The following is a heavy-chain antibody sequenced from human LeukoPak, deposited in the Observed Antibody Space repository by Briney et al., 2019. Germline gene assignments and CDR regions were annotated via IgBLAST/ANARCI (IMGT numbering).Heavy chain of an antibody. Sequence: SETLSLTCTVSGGSISSYYWSWIRQPPGKGLEWIGYIYYSGSTNYNPSLKSRVTISLDTSKNQFSLKLSSVTAADTAVYYCARRQGYCSSTSCPHWFDPWGQGTLVTVSS. CDR2: IYYSGST. J-gene: IGHJ5*02. CDR3: ARRQGYCSSTSCPHWFDP. D-gene: IGHD2-2*01. CDR1: GGSISSYY. V-gene: IGHV4-59*01.